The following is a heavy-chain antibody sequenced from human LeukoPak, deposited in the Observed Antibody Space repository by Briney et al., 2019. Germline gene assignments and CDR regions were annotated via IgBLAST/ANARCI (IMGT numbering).Heavy chain of an antibody. CDR1: GGSVTSNY. Sequence: PSETLSLTCTVSGGSVTSNYWSSIRQPAGSGLEWIGRIHFTGETNYSPSLKSRVSMSVDTSKNHFSLKLSSVTAADTAVYYCTTLYFDSLHIDYWGQGTLVTVSS. CDR3: TTLYFDSLHIDY. J-gene: IGHJ4*02. CDR2: IHFTGET. D-gene: IGHD3-9*01. V-gene: IGHV4-4*07.